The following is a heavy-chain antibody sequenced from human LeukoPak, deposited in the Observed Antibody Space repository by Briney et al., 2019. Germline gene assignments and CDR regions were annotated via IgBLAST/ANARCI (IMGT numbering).Heavy chain of an antibody. J-gene: IGHJ6*02. V-gene: IGHV4-61*01. D-gene: IGHD4-17*01. CDR2: IYYSGST. CDR1: GGSIRSSSYY. CDR3: ARDWGVHGDYKVNPYYYYYGMDV. Sequence: PSETLSLTCTVSGGSIRSSSYYWSWIRQPPGKGLEWIGYIYYSGSTNYNPSLKSRVTISVDTSKNQFSLKLSSVTAADTAVYYCARDWGVHGDYKVNPYYYYYGMDVWGQGTTVTVSS.